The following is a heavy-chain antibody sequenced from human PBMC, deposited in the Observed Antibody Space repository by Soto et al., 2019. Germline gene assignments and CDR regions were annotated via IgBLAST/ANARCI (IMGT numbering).Heavy chain of an antibody. CDR2: IYPGDSDT. Sequence: PGESLKISCKGSGYSFTSYWIGWVRQMPGKGLEWMGIIYPGDSDTRYSPSFQGQVTISADKSISTAYLQWSSLKASDTAMYYCAGSLTAMATSYYYYMDVWGKGTTVTVSS. J-gene: IGHJ6*03. CDR1: GYSFTSYW. D-gene: IGHD5-18*01. CDR3: AGSLTAMATSYYYYMDV. V-gene: IGHV5-51*01.